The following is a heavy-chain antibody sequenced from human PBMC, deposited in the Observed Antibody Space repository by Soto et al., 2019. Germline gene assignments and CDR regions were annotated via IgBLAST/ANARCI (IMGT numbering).Heavy chain of an antibody. V-gene: IGHV1-18*01. J-gene: IGHJ6*02. CDR3: ARDGRKDLCVEGLNAMDV. D-gene: IGHD1-1*01. CDR2: ISGYNGQT. Sequence: QGQLVQSAPEVRKPGASVKVSCKASGYPFSTYGISWVRQAPGQGLEWMGWISGYNGQTNYAQKFRGRVTFTTDTSTTTAYMELRSLRSDDTATYFCARDGRKDLCVEGLNAMDVCGQGTTVTVSS. CDR1: GYPFSTYG.